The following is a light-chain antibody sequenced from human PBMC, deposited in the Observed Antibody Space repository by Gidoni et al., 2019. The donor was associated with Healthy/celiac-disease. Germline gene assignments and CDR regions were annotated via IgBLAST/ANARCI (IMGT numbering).Light chain of an antibody. CDR3: QQSYSTPPWT. V-gene: IGKV1-39*01. Sequence: IQITHSPSSLSASVGDRVTSTCRASQSIRSYLNWYQQKPGKAPKLLIYDASSLQSGVPSRFSGSGSGTDFTLTISSLQPEDFATYYCQQSYSTPPWTFGQGTKVEIK. J-gene: IGKJ1*01. CDR1: QSIRSY. CDR2: DAS.